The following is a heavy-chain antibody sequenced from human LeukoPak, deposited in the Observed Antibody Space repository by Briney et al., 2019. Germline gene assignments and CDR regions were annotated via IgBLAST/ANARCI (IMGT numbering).Heavy chain of an antibody. CDR2: IWPDGNSL. D-gene: IGHD3-16*01. J-gene: IGHJ4*02. CDR1: GFTFRSYG. Sequence: GGSLRLSCEVSGFTFRSYGMQWVRQAPGKGLEGVAIIWPDGNSLYTDSVKGRFTISRDNSKNMLHLQMDSLRTEDTAVYYCARDWDDDGGNLDYWGQGTLVTVSS. CDR3: ARDWDDDGGNLDY. V-gene: IGHV3-33*01.